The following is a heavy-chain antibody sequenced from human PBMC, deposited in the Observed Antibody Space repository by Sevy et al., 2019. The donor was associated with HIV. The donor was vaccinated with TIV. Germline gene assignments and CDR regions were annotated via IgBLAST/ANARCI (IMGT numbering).Heavy chain of an antibody. V-gene: IGHV4-34*01. CDR1: CGSFSGYY. J-gene: IGHJ5*02. Sequence: SETLSLTCAVYCGSFSGYYWTWIRQPPGKGLEWIGEINHSGSTNYNPSLKSRVTISVDTSKNQFSLRLSSVTAADTAMYYCASVSPFDPWGQGTLVTVSS. CDR2: INHSGST. CDR3: ASVSPFDP. D-gene: IGHD3-3*02.